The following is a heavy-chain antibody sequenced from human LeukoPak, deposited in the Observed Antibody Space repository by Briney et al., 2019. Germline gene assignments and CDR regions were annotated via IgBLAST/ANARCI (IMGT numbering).Heavy chain of an antibody. CDR2: ISWDSGSI. Sequence: PGGSLRLSCAASGFTFDDYAMHWVRQAPGKGLEWVSGISWDSGSIGYADSVKGRFTISRDNAKNSLYLQMNSLRAEDTALYYCAKAWEPYCGGDCPGAEYFQHWGQGTLVTVSS. V-gene: IGHV3-9*01. D-gene: IGHD2-21*02. CDR3: AKAWEPYCGGDCPGAEYFQH. CDR1: GFTFDDYA. J-gene: IGHJ1*01.